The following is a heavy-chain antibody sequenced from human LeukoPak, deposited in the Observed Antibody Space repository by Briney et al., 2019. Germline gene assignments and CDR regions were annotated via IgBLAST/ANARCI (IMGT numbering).Heavy chain of an antibody. Sequence: ASVKVSCKASGYTFTTYAIHWVRQAPGQRLEWMGWINAGNINTEYSQKFQGRVTITADESTSTAYMELSSLRSEDTAVYYCARAHYYDSSDYHPRWFDPWGQGTLVTVSS. CDR2: INAGNINT. CDR1: GYTFTTYA. J-gene: IGHJ5*02. D-gene: IGHD3-22*01. CDR3: ARAHYYDSSDYHPRWFDP. V-gene: IGHV1-3*01.